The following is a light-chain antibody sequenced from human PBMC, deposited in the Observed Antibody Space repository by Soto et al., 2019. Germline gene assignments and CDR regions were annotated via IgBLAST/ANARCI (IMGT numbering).Light chain of an antibody. CDR3: QQYGSSIFT. V-gene: IGKV3-20*01. J-gene: IGKJ3*01. CDR1: QSVSSSY. Sequence: EIVLTQSPGTLSLSPGERATLSCRASQSVSSSYLAWYQQKPGQAPRLLIYGASGRATVIPDRFSGSGSGTDFTLTSSRLEPEDFAVYYCQQYGSSIFTFGPGTKVDIK. CDR2: GAS.